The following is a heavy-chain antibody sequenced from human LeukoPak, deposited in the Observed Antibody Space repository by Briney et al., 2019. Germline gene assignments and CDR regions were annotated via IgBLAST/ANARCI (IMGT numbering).Heavy chain of an antibody. Sequence: VGSLRLSCATSGFTFSDYAMSWVRQAPGKGLEWVSASSGSGGSTYYADSVKGRFTISRDNSKNTLYLQMNSLRAEDTALYYCAKLQHTGYDLARGFDYWGQGTLVTVSS. V-gene: IGHV3-23*01. D-gene: IGHD5-12*01. CDR2: SSGSGGST. J-gene: IGHJ4*02. CDR1: GFTFSDYA. CDR3: AKLQHTGYDLARGFDY.